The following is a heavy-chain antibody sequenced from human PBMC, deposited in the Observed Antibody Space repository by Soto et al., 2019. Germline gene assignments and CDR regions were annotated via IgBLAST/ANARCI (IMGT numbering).Heavy chain of an antibody. CDR3: ARAVTGVAASFDY. V-gene: IGHV4-59*01. D-gene: IGHD2-15*01. J-gene: IGHJ4*02. CDR1: GGSISSYY. Sequence: SETLSLTCTVSGGSISSYYWSWIRQPPGKGLEWIGYIYYSGSTNYNPSLKSRVTISVDTSKNQFSLKLSSVTAADTAVYYCARAVTGVAASFDYWGQGTLVTLSS. CDR2: IYYSGST.